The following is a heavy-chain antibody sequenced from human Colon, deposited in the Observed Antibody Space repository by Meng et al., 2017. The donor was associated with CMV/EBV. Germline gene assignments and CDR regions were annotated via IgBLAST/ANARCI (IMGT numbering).Heavy chain of an antibody. D-gene: IGHD5-24*01. CDR1: GYPFTDYH. J-gene: IGHJ6*02. V-gene: IGHV1-2*02. CDR3: ARDVDRNFGDATQKLYAMGV. CDR2: LNPNSGYT. Sequence: ALVKVSCKASGYPFTDYHLYWVRQVPGQGLEWMGWLNPNSGYTRLAGHFQGRLTMTRDTSVSTAYMELSSLKSDDTAVYYCARDVDRNFGDATQKLYAMGVWGQGTTVTVSS.